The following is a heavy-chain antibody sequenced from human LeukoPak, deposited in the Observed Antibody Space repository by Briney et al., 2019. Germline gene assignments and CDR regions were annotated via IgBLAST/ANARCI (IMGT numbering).Heavy chain of an antibody. Sequence: SETLSLTCTVSGGSISSGSYYWSWIRQPAGKGLEWIGRIYTSGSTNYNPSLKSRVTISVDTSKNQFSLKLSSVTAADTAVYYCAREAATRFYMDVWGKGTTVTVSS. J-gene: IGHJ6*03. V-gene: IGHV4-61*02. D-gene: IGHD1-1*01. CDR3: AREAATRFYMDV. CDR1: GGSISSGSYY. CDR2: IYTSGST.